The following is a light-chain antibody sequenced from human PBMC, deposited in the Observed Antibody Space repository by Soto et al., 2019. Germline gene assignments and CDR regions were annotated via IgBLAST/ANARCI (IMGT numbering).Light chain of an antibody. CDR1: QSVRSK. CDR2: DTS. V-gene: IGKV3-15*01. J-gene: IGKJ5*01. CDR3: QQYNNWPPIT. Sequence: EIVMTQSPATLSVSPGDRATLSCRASQSVRSKLAWYQHNPGQSPRILIYDTSTRATGIPARFSGSGSGTEFTLTISSLQSEDFAVYYCQQYNNWPPITFGPGTRLEIK.